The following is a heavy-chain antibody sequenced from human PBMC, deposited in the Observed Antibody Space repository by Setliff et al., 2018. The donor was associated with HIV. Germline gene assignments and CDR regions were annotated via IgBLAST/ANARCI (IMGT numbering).Heavy chain of an antibody. CDR2: VFHVGST. D-gene: IGHD7-27*01. Sequence: SETLSLTCAVSGDSISSGNWWNWVRQPPGKGLEWIGEVFHVGSTNYNPSLKSRVTISVDKSKSQFSLRLTFVTAADTAVYYCAKGPRGLGLTYYFDYWAQGSQVTVSS. CDR3: AKGPRGLGLTYYFDY. CDR1: GDSISSGNW. J-gene: IGHJ4*02. V-gene: IGHV4-4*02.